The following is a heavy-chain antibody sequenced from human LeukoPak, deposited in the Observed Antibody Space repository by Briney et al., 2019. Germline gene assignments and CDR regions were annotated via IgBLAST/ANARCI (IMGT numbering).Heavy chain of an antibody. Sequence: GASLKVSCTASGYTFTGYYMHWVRQAPGQGLEWIGWIKPNSGGTNYAQKLQGRVTMTRDTSISTAYMEMRRLRSNDTAVYYCAREGYEYCSGGSLCGSHYMDVWGKGTTVTVSS. J-gene: IGHJ6*03. CDR3: AREGYEYCSGGSLCGSHYMDV. CDR2: IKPNSGGT. V-gene: IGHV1-2*02. D-gene: IGHD2-15*01. CDR1: GYTFTGYY.